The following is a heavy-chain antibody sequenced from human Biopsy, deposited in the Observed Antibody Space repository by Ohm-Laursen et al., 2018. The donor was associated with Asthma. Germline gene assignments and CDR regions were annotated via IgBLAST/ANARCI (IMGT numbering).Heavy chain of an antibody. D-gene: IGHD6-13*01. Sequence: SSVKVSCKASGGTFGNYAISWVRQAPGLGLEWMGGISPVFGSTNIAQKFQGRVTISADIFTKTAYLEVSSLRSDDTAVYYCASPSSSREILYYYYNMDIWGQGTTVSVSS. CDR1: GGTFGNYA. J-gene: IGHJ6*02. CDR2: ISPVFGST. CDR3: ASPSSSREILYYYYNMDI. V-gene: IGHV1-69*06.